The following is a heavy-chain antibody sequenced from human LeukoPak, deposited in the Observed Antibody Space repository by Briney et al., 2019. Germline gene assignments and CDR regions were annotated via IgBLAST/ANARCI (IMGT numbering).Heavy chain of an antibody. D-gene: IGHD6-13*01. V-gene: IGHV1-69*13. J-gene: IGHJ4*02. CDR3: ARGSASNWPVDY. CDR2: IVPVFGTP. CDR1: GGSFSSYA. Sequence: ASVKVSCKASGGSFSSYAISWVRQAPGLGLEWMGGIVPVFGTPNYAQKFQGRLTIIADDSSSTAYMELRSLTSDDTAVYYCARGSASNWPVDYWGQGTLVTVS.